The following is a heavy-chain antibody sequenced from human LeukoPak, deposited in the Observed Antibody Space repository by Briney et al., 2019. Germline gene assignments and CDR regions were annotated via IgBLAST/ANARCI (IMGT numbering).Heavy chain of an antibody. CDR2: MYYSGNT. J-gene: IGHJ4*02. CDR1: VDSISGYY. Sequence: TSETLSLTCTVSVDSISGYYWSWIRQPPGKGLEWIVYMYYSGNTNYNPSLKSRLTTSLDTSKNQFSLKLSSVTAADTAVYYCARGKYYFDYWGQGTLVTVSS. CDR3: ARGKYYFDY. V-gene: IGHV4-59*01.